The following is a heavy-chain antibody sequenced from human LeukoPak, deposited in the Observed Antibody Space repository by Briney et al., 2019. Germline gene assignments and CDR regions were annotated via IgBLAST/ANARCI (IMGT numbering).Heavy chain of an antibody. J-gene: IGHJ4*02. CDR3: ARAMGARIAVAGTIFDY. CDR1: GGTFSSYA. Sequence: SVKVSCKASGGTFSSYAISWVRQAPGQGLEWMGRIIPILGIANYAQKFQGRVTITADKSTSTAYMELSSLRSEDTAVYYCARAMGARIAVAGTIFDYWGQGTLVTVSS. V-gene: IGHV1-69*04. CDR2: IIPILGIA. D-gene: IGHD6-19*01.